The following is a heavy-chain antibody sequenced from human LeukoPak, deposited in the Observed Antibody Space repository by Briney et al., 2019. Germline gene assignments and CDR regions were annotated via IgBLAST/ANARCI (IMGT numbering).Heavy chain of an antibody. D-gene: IGHD2-2*01. J-gene: IGHJ4*02. CDR3: ARRYCTSSSCYSDY. Sequence: GGSLRLSCAASGFTFSDYYMSWISQAPGRGLEWVSYISTSGSTIYYADSVKGRFTISRDNAENSLYLQMISLRAEDTAVYYCARRYCTSSSCYSDYWGQGTLVTVSS. V-gene: IGHV3-11*01. CDR2: ISTSGSTI. CDR1: GFTFSDYY.